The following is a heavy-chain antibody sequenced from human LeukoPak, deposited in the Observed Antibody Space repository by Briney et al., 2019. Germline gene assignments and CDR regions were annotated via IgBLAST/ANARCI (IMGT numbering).Heavy chain of an antibody. J-gene: IGHJ4*02. D-gene: IGHD3-9*01. CDR2: ISYDGSNK. Sequence: GGALRLSCAASGFTFSSYAMHWVRQAPGKGREWVAVISYDGSNKYYADSVKGRFTISRDNSKNTLYLQMNSLRAEDTAVYYCARDRYDILTGHPLYYFDYWGQGTLVTVSS. CDR1: GFTFSSYA. V-gene: IGHV3-30-3*01. CDR3: ARDRYDILTGHPLYYFDY.